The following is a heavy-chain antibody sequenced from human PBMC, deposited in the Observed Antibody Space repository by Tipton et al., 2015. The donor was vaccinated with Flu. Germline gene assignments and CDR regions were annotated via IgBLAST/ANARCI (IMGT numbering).Heavy chain of an antibody. D-gene: IGHD1-26*01. CDR1: GGSISSYY. CDR2: IYYSGST. CDR3: ARSGTYDGSRYFQH. V-gene: IGHV4-59*01. J-gene: IGHJ1*01. Sequence: TLSLTCTVSGGSISSYYWSWIRQPPGKGLEWIGYIYYSGSTNYNPPLKSRVTISVDTSKNQFSLKLSSVTAADTAVYYCARSGTYDGSRYFQHWGQGTLVTVSS.